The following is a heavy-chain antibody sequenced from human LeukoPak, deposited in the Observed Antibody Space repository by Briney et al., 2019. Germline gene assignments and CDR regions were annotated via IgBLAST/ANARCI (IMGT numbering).Heavy chain of an antibody. J-gene: IGHJ4*02. V-gene: IGHV3-30*02. CDR2: IRYDGSNK. CDR3: AKVPYCSSTSRYGFDY. D-gene: IGHD2-2*01. Sequence: GGSLRLSCAASGFTFSSYGMHWVRQAPGKGLEWGAVIRYDGSNKYYADSVKGRFTISRDNSKNTLYLQMNSLRAEDTAVYYCAKVPYCSSTSRYGFDYWGQGTLVTVSS. CDR1: GFTFSSYG.